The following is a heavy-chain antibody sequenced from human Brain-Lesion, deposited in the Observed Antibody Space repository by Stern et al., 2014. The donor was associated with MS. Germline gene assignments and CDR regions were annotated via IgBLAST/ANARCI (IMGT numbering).Heavy chain of an antibody. D-gene: IGHD2-21*01. CDR3: AKDRHLWSYFFDY. CDR2: ISYDGGDT. V-gene: IGHV3-30*18. Sequence: QEQLVQSGGGVDYPGRPLRLSCAASGITFRTFGMHWVRQAPGKGLEWVELISYDGGDTYYADTVKGSFTLSRDHSKNTQYMQINILRVEATAVYHCAKDRHLWSYFFDYWGQGSLVTVSS. CDR1: GITFRTFG. J-gene: IGHJ4*02.